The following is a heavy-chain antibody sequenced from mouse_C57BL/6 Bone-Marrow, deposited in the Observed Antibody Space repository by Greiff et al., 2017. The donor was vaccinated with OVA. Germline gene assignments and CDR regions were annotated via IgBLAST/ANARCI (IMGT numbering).Heavy chain of an antibody. CDR3: AREERGAMDY. V-gene: IGHV3-8*01. CDR2: ISYSGST. CDR1: GYSITNDY. J-gene: IGHJ4*01. Sequence: VQLKESGPGLAKPSQTLSLTCSVTGYSITNDYWNWIRKFPGNKLEYMGYISYSGSTYYNPSLKSRISITRDTSKNQYYLQLNSVTTEDTATYYCAREERGAMDYWGQGTSVTVSS.